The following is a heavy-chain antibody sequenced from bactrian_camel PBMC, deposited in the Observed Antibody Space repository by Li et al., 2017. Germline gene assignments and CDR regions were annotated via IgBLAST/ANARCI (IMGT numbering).Heavy chain of an antibody. CDR2: IDGDDDST. D-gene: IGHD7*01. J-gene: IGHJ4*01. Sequence: DVQLVESGGGSVQPGGSLRLSCATSGFTFSRYDMSWVRQAPGKGLEWVSAIDGDDDSTSYTDSVKGRFTISGDNAKSTLYLQMNSLKSEDTAMYYCAAGRCLQGGTLARTTDFGQGTQVTVS. V-gene: IGHV3S44*01. CDR1: GFTFSRYD.